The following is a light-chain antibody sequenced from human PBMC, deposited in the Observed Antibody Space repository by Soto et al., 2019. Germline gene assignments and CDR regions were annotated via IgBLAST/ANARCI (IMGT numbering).Light chain of an antibody. V-gene: IGKV1D-8*01. Sequence: VIWMTQSPSLLSASTGDRVTISCRMRQGISSYLAWYQQKPGKAPEILIYAASTLQSGAPSRFSGSGSGTDFTITISCLQSEEYSTYYCQQYYSFPRTFGQGTKLEIK. CDR1: QGISSY. CDR2: AAS. CDR3: QQYYSFPRT. J-gene: IGKJ2*01.